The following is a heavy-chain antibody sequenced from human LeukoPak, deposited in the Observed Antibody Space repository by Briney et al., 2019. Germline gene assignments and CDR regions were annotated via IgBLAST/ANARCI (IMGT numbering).Heavy chain of an antibody. CDR3: SGDYVTRWTGDY. CDR2: IYTSGST. J-gene: IGHJ4*02. CDR1: GGSISSYY. Sequence: SETLSLTCTVSGGSISSYYWSWIRQPAGKGLEWIGRIYTSGSTNYNPSLKSRVTMSVDTSKNQFSLKLSSVTAADTAVYYCSGDYVTRWTGDYWGQGTLVTVSS. D-gene: IGHD3/OR15-3a*01. V-gene: IGHV4-4*07.